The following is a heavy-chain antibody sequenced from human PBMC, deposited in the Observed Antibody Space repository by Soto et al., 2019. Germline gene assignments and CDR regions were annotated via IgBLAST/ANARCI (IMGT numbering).Heavy chain of an antibody. D-gene: IGHD1-1*01. CDR3: VREIWNGEVGFDY. CDR2: ISSRGNYI. V-gene: IGHV3-21*06. J-gene: IGHJ4*02. CDR1: GFTFSSYS. Sequence: EVQLVESGGGLVKPGGSLRLSCVASGFTFSSYSVNWVRQAPGQGLEWVSSISSRGNYIYYADSVKGRFTISRDNAESSVCLQMNSLRLEDTAVYYCVREIWNGEVGFDYWGKGTLVTVSS.